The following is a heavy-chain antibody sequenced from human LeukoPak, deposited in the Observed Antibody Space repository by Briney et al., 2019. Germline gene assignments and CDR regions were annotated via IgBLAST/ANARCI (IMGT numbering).Heavy chain of an antibody. J-gene: IGHJ4*02. D-gene: IGHD2-15*01. CDR3: VGYCSGGSCYADY. CDR1: GLTFSGSA. Sequence: PGGSLRLSCAASGLTFSGSAMHWVRQASGKGLEWVGRIRSKANSYATAYAASVKGRFTIPRDDSKNTAYLQMNSLKTEDTAVYYCVGYCSGGSCYADYWGQGTLVTVSS. CDR2: IRSKANSYAT. V-gene: IGHV3-73*01.